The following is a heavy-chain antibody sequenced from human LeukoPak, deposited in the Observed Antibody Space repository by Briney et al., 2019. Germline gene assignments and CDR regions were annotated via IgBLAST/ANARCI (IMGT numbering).Heavy chain of an antibody. D-gene: IGHD2-2*01. J-gene: IGHJ4*02. CDR3: ARDRALGVVVPASNY. V-gene: IGHV1-18*01. CDR2: ISAYNGNT. Sequence: GASVKVSCKASGYTFTSYGNSWVRQAPGQGLEWMGWISAYNGNTNYAQKLQGRVTMTTDTSTSTAYMELRSLRSDDTAVYYCARDRALGVVVPASNYWGQGTLVTVSS. CDR1: GYTFTSYG.